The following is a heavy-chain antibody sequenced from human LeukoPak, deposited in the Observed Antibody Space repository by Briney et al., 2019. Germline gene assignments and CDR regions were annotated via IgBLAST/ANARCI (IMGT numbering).Heavy chain of an antibody. CDR2: LRGGGES. CDR1: GFIFRDYA. D-gene: IGHD3-16*01. J-gene: IGHJ4*02. CDR3: AKASWVSSADAVL. Sequence: PGGSLRLSCVASGFIFRDYAMSWVRQAPAGGLEWVSSLRGGGESFYTDSVKGRFTLSRDHSRSMVYLQLNNLRVEDSAVYYCAKASWVSSADAVLWGPGTLVTVS. V-gene: IGHV3-23*01.